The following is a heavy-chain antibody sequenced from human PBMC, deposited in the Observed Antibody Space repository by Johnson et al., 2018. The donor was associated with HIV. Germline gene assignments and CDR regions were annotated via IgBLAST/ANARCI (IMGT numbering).Heavy chain of an antibody. CDR1: GFTFSNAW. V-gene: IGHV3-15*01. J-gene: IGHJ3*02. CDR3: TPDLGYYDSSGDAFDI. CDR2: IKSKTDGGTT. D-gene: IGHD3-22*01. Sequence: VQLVESEGGLVQPGGSLRLSCAASGFTFSNAWMSWVRQAPGKGLEWIGRIKSKTDGGTTDYAAPVKGRFTISRDDSKNTLYLQMNSLKTEDTAVYYCTPDLGYYDSSGDAFDIWGQGTMVTVSS.